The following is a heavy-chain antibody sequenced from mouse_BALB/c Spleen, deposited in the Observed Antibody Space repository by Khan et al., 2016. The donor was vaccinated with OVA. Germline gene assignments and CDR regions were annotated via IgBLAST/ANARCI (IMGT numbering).Heavy chain of an antibody. CDR2: MIYSGNT. J-gene: IGHJ3*01. CDR3: ARSTYRYAFAY. CDR1: GDSITSGY. D-gene: IGHD2-14*01. Sequence: EVQLQESGPSLVKPSQTLSLTCSVTGDSITSGYWSWIRKFPGNKLEYMGYMIYSGNTYYNPSLKSRISITRHTSKNQYYLQLKSVTTEDTATYDCARSTYRYAFAYWGQGTLVTVSA. V-gene: IGHV3-8*02.